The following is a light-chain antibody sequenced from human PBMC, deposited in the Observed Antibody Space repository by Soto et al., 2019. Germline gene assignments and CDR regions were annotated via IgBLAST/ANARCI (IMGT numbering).Light chain of an antibody. V-gene: IGKV1-5*03. Sequence: IQMTQSPSTLSASVGDRITITCRASQNIRSWLAWYQQKPGKAPKVLIYKASSLESGVPSRFSGSGSGTEFTLTISSLQPDDFATYYCQQYNSYPWTFGQGTKVDIK. CDR3: QQYNSYPWT. CDR2: KAS. J-gene: IGKJ1*01. CDR1: QNIRSW.